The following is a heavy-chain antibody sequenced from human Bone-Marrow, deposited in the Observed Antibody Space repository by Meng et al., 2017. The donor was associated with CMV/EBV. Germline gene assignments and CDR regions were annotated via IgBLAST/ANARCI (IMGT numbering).Heavy chain of an antibody. CDR3: ARDPASRYSGLTSYNYYGMDV. CDR2: INPNSGGT. D-gene: IGHD5-12*01. J-gene: IGHJ6*02. Sequence: ASVKVSCKASGYTFTGYYMHWVRQAPGQGLEWMGWINPNSGGTNYAQKFQGRVTMTRDTSISTAYMELSRLRSEDTAVYYCARDPASRYSGLTSYNYYGMDVWGQGTTVTVSS. V-gene: IGHV1-2*02. CDR1: GYTFTGYY.